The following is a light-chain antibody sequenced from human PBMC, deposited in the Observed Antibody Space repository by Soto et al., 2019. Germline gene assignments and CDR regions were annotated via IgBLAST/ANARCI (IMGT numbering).Light chain of an antibody. V-gene: IGKV3-20*01. CDR2: GAS. CDR3: QQYGSSPPLS. Sequence: EIVLTQSPGTLSLSPGERATLSCRASQSVTSDYLGWYQQKPGQAPRLLIYGASSRATGIPDRFSGSGSGTDFTLTISRLEPEDFAVYYCQQYGSSPPLSFGGGTKVEI. J-gene: IGKJ4*01. CDR1: QSVTSDY.